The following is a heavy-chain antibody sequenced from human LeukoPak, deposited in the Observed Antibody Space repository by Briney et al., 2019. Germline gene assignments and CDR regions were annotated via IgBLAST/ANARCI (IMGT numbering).Heavy chain of an antibody. CDR2: INHSGST. CDR1: GGSFSGYY. V-gene: IGHV4-34*01. CDR3: ASGRDGYNL. Sequence: SETLSLTCAVYGGSFSGYYWSWIRQPPGKGLEWIGEINHSGSTDYNPSLKSRVTISVDTSKNQFSLKLSSVTAADTTVYYCASGRDGYNLWGQGTLVTVSS. J-gene: IGHJ4*02. D-gene: IGHD5-24*01.